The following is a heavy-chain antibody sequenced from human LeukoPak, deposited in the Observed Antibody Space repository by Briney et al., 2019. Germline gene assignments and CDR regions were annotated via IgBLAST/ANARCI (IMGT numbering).Heavy chain of an antibody. CDR3: AKDRGLYSYGDYFDY. CDR2: ISYDGSNK. Sequence: GGSLRLSCAASGFTFSSYGMHWVRQAPGKGLEWVAVISYDGSNKYYADSVKGRFTISRDNSKNTLYLQMNSLRAEDTAVYYCAKDRGLYSYGDYFDYWGQGTLVTVSS. D-gene: IGHD5-18*01. V-gene: IGHV3-30*18. CDR1: GFTFSSYG. J-gene: IGHJ4*02.